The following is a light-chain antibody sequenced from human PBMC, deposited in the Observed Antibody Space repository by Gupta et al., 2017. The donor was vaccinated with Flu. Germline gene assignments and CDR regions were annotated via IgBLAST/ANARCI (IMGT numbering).Light chain of an antibody. V-gene: IGKV3-11*01. J-gene: IGKJ1*01. CDR1: ESVRGC. CDR3: QQGGSWKT. Sequence: EVVLTQSPVTLSLSPGERATLSCRASESVRGCLAWYQQRPGQAPRLLIYGISNRASGIPARFSGSGSGTDFTLTSRGREPEDFAVYYWQQGGSWKTFGQGTKVEIK. CDR2: GIS.